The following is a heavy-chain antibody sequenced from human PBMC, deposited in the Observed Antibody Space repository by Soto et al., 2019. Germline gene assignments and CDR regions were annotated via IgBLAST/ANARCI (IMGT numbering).Heavy chain of an antibody. CDR1: GFTVSSTY. D-gene: IGHD3-10*01. J-gene: IGHJ4*02. CDR2: IFSSGES. V-gene: IGHV3-53*01. Sequence: EVQLVESGGGLLQPGGSLRLSCAASGFTVSSTYMSWVRQAPGKGLEWVSIIFSSGESFYADSVKGRFTISRDSSDNTVYLQMNSLKAEDTAVYYCARGGKGMVRTFDHWGQGTLVTVSS. CDR3: ARGGKGMVRTFDH.